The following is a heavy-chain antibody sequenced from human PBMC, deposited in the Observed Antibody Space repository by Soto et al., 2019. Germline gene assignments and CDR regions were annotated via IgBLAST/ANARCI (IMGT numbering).Heavy chain of an antibody. D-gene: IGHD6-19*01. CDR2: ISPFHGST. CDR3: ARFSSTGWPRGYFDE. CDR1: GYSFTSHG. Sequence: VQLVQSGAAVKKPGASVRVSCKASGYSFTSHGISWVRQAPGQGLEWLGWISPFHGSTNYAQKVQDRVTMTTDTSTSTAYLELRSLRSDDTAVYYCARFSSTGWPRGYFDEWGQGTLVTVSS. V-gene: IGHV1-18*01. J-gene: IGHJ4*02.